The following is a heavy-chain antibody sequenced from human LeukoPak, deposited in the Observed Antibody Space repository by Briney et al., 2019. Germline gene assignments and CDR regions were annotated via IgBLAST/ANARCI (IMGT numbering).Heavy chain of an antibody. J-gene: IGHJ6*03. D-gene: IGHD3-22*01. CDR1: GYKFADFY. CDR3: ARANYDSSGYFGWGSDYYYYYMDV. CDR2: ISPKSGGA. V-gene: IGHV1-2*06. Sequence: ASVKVSCKASGYKFADFYIHWVRQVPGQGLEWMGRISPKSGGANYAQKFYDRVTLTRDTSLNTVYLEVSSLRFDDSAIYFCARANYDSSGYFGWGSDYYYYYMDVWGKGTTVTVSS.